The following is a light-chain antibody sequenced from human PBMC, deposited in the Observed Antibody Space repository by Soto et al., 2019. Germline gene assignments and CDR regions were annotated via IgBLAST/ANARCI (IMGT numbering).Light chain of an antibody. Sequence: DIVLTQSPATLSLSPGQRATLSCRASPNFSNSLAWYQQKPGRPPRLLIYDASKRAAGTPPRFSGSASGTDFTLTISSLEPEDFAIYYCQLRTNWPSLTFGGGTKVEIK. CDR3: QLRTNWPSLT. J-gene: IGKJ4*01. CDR1: PNFSNS. CDR2: DAS. V-gene: IGKV3-11*01.